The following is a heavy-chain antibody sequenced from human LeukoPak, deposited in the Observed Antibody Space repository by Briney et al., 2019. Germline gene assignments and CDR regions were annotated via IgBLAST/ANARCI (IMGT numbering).Heavy chain of an antibody. J-gene: IGHJ4*02. Sequence: PGGSLRLSCAASGFTFSAYWMHWVRQVPGKGLVWVSRINNDGTATFFADPVKGRFTISRDNAKNSLYLQMNSLRAEDTALYYCARDLSSAAALDYWGQGTLVTVSS. D-gene: IGHD2-15*01. CDR1: GFTFSAYW. CDR3: ARDLSSAAALDY. CDR2: INNDGTAT. V-gene: IGHV3-74*01.